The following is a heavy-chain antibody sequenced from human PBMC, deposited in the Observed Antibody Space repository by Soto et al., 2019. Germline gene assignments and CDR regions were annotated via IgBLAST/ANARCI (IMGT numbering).Heavy chain of an antibody. CDR1: GFTFSSYG. Sequence: GGSLRLSCAASGFTFSSYGMHWVRQAPGKGLEWVAVISYDGSNKYYADSVKGRFTISRDNSKNTLYLQMNSLRAEDTAVYYCAKDRGRFVVPAAPADVWGKGTTVTVSS. CDR3: AKDRGRFVVPAAPADV. D-gene: IGHD2-2*01. CDR2: ISYDGSNK. V-gene: IGHV3-30*18. J-gene: IGHJ6*04.